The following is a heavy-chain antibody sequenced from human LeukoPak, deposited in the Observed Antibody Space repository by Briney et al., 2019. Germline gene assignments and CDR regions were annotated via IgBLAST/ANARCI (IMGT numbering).Heavy chain of an antibody. CDR1: GYTFTSYG. Sequence: GASVKVSCKASGYTFTSYGISWVRQAPGQGLEWMGWISAYNGNTNYAQKLQGRVTMTRNTSISTAYMELSSLRSEDTAVYYCARGQYDILTGYYFDYWGQGTLVTVSS. J-gene: IGHJ4*02. V-gene: IGHV1-18*01. CDR2: ISAYNGNT. CDR3: ARGQYDILTGYYFDY. D-gene: IGHD3-9*01.